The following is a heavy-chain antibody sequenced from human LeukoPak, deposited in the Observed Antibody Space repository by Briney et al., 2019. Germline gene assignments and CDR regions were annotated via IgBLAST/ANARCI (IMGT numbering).Heavy chain of an antibody. CDR1: GYTFTSYG. Sequence: ASVKVSCKASGYTFTSYGISWVRQAPGQGLEWMGWISAYNGNTNYAQKLQGRVTTTTDTSTSTAYMELRSLRSDDTAVYYCARGWYRGGNYPPLTDYWGQGTLVTVSS. V-gene: IGHV1-18*01. J-gene: IGHJ4*02. D-gene: IGHD4-23*01. CDR2: ISAYNGNT. CDR3: ARGWYRGGNYPPLTDY.